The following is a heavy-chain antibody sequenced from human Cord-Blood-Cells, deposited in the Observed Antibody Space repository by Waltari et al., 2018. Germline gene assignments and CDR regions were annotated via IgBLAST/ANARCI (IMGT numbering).Heavy chain of an antibody. V-gene: IGHV4-59*11. D-gene: IGHD1-26*01. CDR2: IYYSGST. J-gene: IGHJ4*02. CDR1: GGSISSHY. CDR3: ARGSGYVDY. Sequence: QVQLQESGPGLVKPSETLSLTCTVSGGSISSHYWSWIRQPPGKGLEWIGYIYYSGSTNDNPTLKSRVTISVDTSKNQFSLKLSSVTAADTAVYYCARGSGYVDYWGQGTLVTVSS.